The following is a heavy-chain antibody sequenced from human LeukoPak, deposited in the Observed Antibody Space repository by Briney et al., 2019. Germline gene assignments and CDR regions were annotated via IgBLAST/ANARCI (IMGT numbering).Heavy chain of an antibody. J-gene: IGHJ4*02. CDR1: GFTFSSYG. CDR3: ARDGRLRLYDAPWSPPDY. Sequence: GGSLRLSCAASGFTFSSYGMHWVRQAPGKGLEWVAVISYDGSNKYYADSVKGRFTISRDNSKNTLYLQMNSLRAEDTAVYYCARDGRLRLYDAPWSPPDYWGQGTLVTVSS. D-gene: IGHD4-17*01. CDR2: ISYDGSNK. V-gene: IGHV3-30*03.